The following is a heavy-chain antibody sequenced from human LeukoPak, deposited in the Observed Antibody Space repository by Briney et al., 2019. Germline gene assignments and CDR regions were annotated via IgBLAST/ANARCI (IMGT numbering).Heavy chain of an antibody. Sequence: SETLSLTCTVSGGSISSGGYYWSWIRQHPGKGLEWIGYIYYSGSTYYNPSLKSRVTISVDTSKNQFSLKLSSVTAADTAVYYYARAAEAYSSGWYLDNWFDPWGQGTLVTASS. V-gene: IGHV4-31*03. CDR3: ARAAEAYSSGWYLDNWFDP. D-gene: IGHD6-19*01. CDR2: IYYSGST. CDR1: GGSISSGGYY. J-gene: IGHJ5*02.